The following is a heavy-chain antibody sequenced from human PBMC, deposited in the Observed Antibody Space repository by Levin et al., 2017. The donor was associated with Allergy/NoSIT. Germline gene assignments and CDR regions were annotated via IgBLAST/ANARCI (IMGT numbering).Heavy chain of an antibody. D-gene: IGHD6-19*01. CDR3: AKETYQKAVAGSPFDY. Sequence: GGSLRLSCAASGFTFSSYGMHWVRQAPGKGLEWVAVTSYDGSKKYYGDAVKGRFTISRDISENALYLQMNSLRPEDTAVYFCAKETYQKAVAGSPFDYWGQGTLVTVSS. J-gene: IGHJ4*02. CDR1: GFTFSSYG. CDR2: TSYDGSKK. V-gene: IGHV3-30*18.